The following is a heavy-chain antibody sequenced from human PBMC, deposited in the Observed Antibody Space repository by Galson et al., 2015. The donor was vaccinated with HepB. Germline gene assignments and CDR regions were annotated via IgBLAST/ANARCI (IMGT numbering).Heavy chain of an antibody. V-gene: IGHV3-13*01. CDR2: IGTAGDT. CDR1: GFTFSSYD. J-gene: IGHJ6*02. CDR3: AREIGVAAAGTGLSWGGSHGGMDV. D-gene: IGHD6-13*01. Sequence: SLRLSCAASGFTFSSYDMHWVRQATGKGLEWVSAIGTAGDTYYPGSVKGRFTISRENAKNSLYLQMNSLRAGDTAVYYCAREIGVAAAGTGLSWGGSHGGMDVWGQGTTVTVSS.